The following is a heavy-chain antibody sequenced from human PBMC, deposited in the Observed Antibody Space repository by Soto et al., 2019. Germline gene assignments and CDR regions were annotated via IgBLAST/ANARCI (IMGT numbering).Heavy chain of an antibody. V-gene: IGHV3-30*03. CDR2: ISYDGSNK. Sequence: QVQLVESGGGVVQPGRSLRLSCAASGFTFSSYGMHWVRQAPGKGLEWVAVISYDGSNKYYADSVKGRFTISRDNSKNTLYLQMNSLRAEDTAVYYCARLGGRRKELDDAFDIWGQGTMVTVSS. J-gene: IGHJ3*02. CDR1: GFTFSSYG. D-gene: IGHD1-26*01. CDR3: ARLGGRRKELDDAFDI.